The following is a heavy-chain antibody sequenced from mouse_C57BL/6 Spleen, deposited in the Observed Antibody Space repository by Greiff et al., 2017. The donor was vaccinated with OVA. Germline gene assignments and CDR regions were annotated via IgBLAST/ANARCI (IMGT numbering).Heavy chain of an antibody. CDR1: GFTFSSSA. V-gene: IGHV5-9-1*02. CDR3: TRAEKNGYYDY. D-gene: IGHD2-3*01. J-gene: IGHJ2*01. Sequence: EVQLVESGEGLVKPGGSLKLSCAASGFTFSSSAMSWVRQTPEKRLEWVAYISSGGDYTYYADTVKGRFTISRDNARNTQYLQMSSLKSEDTAMYYCTRAEKNGYYDYWGQGTTLTVSS. CDR2: ISSGGDYT.